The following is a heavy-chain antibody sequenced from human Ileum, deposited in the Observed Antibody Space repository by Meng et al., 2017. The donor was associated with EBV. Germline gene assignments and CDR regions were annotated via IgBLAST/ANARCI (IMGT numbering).Heavy chain of an antibody. CDR3: ARNSESGSYIDY. V-gene: IGHV4-28*01. D-gene: IGHD1-26*01. J-gene: IGHJ4*02. CDR1: GYSISTTNW. CDR2: IYYSGTT. Sequence: QVQLQASGPGLVKPSDTLSLTCAVSGYSISTTNWWGWIWQPPGKGLEWIGHIYYSGTTYNNPSLKSRVTMSIDPSKNQFSLKLSSVTAVDTAVYYCARNSESGSYIDYWGLGTLVTVSS.